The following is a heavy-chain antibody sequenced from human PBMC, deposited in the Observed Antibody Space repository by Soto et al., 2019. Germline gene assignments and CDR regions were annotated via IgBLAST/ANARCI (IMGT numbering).Heavy chain of an antibody. CDR2: IYHSGSS. V-gene: IGHV4-30-2*01. CDR3: ARVPGP. J-gene: IGHJ5*02. Sequence: SETLSLTCAVSGCSISSGGYSWSWIRQPPGKGLEWIGYIYHSGSSYYNPSLKSRVTISVDRSKNQFSLKLSSVTAADTAVYYCARVPGPWGQGTLVTVSS. CDR1: GCSISSGGYS.